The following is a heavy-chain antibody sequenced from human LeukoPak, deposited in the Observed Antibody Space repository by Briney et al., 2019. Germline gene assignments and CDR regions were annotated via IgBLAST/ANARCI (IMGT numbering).Heavy chain of an antibody. CDR2: FDPEGGET. Sequence: ASVKVSCKVSGYTLTELSMHWVRQAPGKGLEWMGGFDPEGGETIYAQKFQGRVTMTEDTSTDTAYMELSSLRSEDTAVYYCATWTEGQQLVGGFDYWGQGTLVTVSS. CDR3: ATWTEGQQLVGGFDY. CDR1: GYTLTELS. D-gene: IGHD6-13*01. J-gene: IGHJ4*02. V-gene: IGHV1-24*01.